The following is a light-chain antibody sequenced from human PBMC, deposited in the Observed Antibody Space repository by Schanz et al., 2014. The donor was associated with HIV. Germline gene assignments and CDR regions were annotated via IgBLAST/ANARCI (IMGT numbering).Light chain of an antibody. V-gene: IGLV2-14*03. Sequence: QSALTQPASVSGSPGQSITISCTGTGSDVGGYNNLSWYQQHPGKAPKLMIYDVSNRPSGVSNRFSGSKSGNTASLTISGLQAEDEADYYCSSYTTSSTVVFGGGTKLTVL. J-gene: IGLJ2*01. CDR3: SSYTTSSTVV. CDR2: DVS. CDR1: GSDVGGYNN.